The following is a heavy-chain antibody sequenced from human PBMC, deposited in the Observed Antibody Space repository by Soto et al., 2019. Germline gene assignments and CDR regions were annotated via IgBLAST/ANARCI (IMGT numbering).Heavy chain of an antibody. CDR1: GYSFTSYW. CDR2: IDPSDSYT. D-gene: IGHD2-15*01. V-gene: IGHV5-10-1*01. J-gene: IGHJ6*02. CDR3: ATGCSGGSCFSGMHYYYYYGMDV. Sequence: PGDSLKISCKGSGYSFTSYWISWVRKMPGKGLEWMGRIDPSDSYTNYSPSFQGHVTISADKSISTAYLQWSSLMASDTAMYYCATGCSGGSCFSGMHYYYYYGMDVWGQGTTVTVSS.